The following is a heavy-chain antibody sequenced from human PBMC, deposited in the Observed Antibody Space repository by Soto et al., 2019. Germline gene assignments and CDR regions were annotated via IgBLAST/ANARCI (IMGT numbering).Heavy chain of an antibody. CDR2: IWYDGSNK. J-gene: IGHJ4*02. Sequence: QVQLVESGGGVVQPGRSLRLSCAASGFTFSSYGMHWVRQAPGKGLEWVAVIWYDGSNKYYADSVKGRFTISRDNSKNTLYLQMNSLRAEDTAVYYCARDRYYYDGSGNCDYWGQGTLVTVSS. D-gene: IGHD3-22*01. CDR1: GFTFSSYG. V-gene: IGHV3-33*01. CDR3: ARDRYYYDGSGNCDY.